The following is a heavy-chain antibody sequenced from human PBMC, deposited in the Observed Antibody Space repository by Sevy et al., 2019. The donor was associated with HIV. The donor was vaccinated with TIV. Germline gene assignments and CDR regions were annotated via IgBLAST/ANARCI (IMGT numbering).Heavy chain of an antibody. Sequence: GGSLRLSCAASGFTFSDYSLNWVRQAPGKGLEWVSYISSSSSTIYYADSVKGRFTISRDNAKNSLYLQMNSLRDEDTAVYYCARDGSGVVAATEYYYYYYGMDVWGQGTTVTVSS. J-gene: IGHJ6*02. CDR1: GFTFSDYS. CDR3: ARDGSGVVAATEYYYYYYGMDV. V-gene: IGHV3-48*02. CDR2: ISSSSSTI. D-gene: IGHD2-15*01.